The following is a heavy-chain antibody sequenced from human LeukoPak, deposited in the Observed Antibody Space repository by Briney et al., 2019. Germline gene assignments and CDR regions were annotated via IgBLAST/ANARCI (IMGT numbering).Heavy chain of an antibody. Sequence: GGSLRLSCAASGFTFDDYAMHWVRQAPGKGLEWVSGISWNSGSIGYADSVKGRFTISRDNAKNSLYLQMNSLRAEEMALYYWPKEAPRQYDYVWGSYREGGGYFDYWGQGTLVTVSS. D-gene: IGHD3-16*02. CDR1: GFTFDDYA. CDR2: ISWNSGSI. J-gene: IGHJ4*02. V-gene: IGHV3-9*03. CDR3: PKEAPRQYDYVWGSYREGGGYFDY.